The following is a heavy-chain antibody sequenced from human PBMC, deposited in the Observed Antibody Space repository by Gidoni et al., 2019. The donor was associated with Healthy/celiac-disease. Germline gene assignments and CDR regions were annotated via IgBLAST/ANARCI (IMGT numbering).Heavy chain of an antibody. CDR1: GFTFSSYG. CDR2: ISYDGSNK. V-gene: IGHV3-30*18. D-gene: IGHD6-19*01. CDR3: AKDWFSGGSGWYRGGFLDY. Sequence: QVQLVESGEGVVQPGRSLRLSCAASGFTFSSYGMHWVRQAPGKGLEWVAVISYDGSNKYYADSVKGRFTISRDNSKNTLYLQMNSLRAEDTAVYYCAKDWFSGGSGWYRGGFLDYWGQGTLVTVSS. J-gene: IGHJ4*02.